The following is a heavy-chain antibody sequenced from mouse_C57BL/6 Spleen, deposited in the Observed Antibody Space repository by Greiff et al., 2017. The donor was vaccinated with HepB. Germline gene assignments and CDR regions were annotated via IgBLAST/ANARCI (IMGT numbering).Heavy chain of an antibody. D-gene: IGHD2-3*01. CDR2: IYPRDGST. CDR1: GYTFTEHT. V-gene: IGHV1-78*01. Sequence: VQLQQSDAELVKPGASVKISCKVSGYTFTEHTIHWMKQRPEQGLEWIGYIYPRDGSTKYNEKYKGKATLTAYKSSSTAYMQLNSLTSEDSAVYFCARDDGYSQPEFAYWGQGTLVTVSA. J-gene: IGHJ3*01. CDR3: ARDDGYSQPEFAY.